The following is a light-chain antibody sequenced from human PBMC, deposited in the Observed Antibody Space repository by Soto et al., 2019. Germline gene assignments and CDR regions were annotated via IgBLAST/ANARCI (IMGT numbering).Light chain of an antibody. Sequence: EIVLTQSPATLSLSPGERATLSCRATQSVNSDLAWFQQKPGQAPRLLIYEISNRATGIPARFSGSGSGTDFTLTISRLEPEDFAVYYCQQYVRSPWTFGQGTKVDIK. CDR2: EIS. CDR3: QQYVRSPWT. V-gene: IGKV3-11*01. J-gene: IGKJ1*01. CDR1: QSVNSD.